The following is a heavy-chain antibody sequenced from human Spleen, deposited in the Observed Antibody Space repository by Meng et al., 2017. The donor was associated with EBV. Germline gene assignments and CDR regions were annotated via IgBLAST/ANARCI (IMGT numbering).Heavy chain of an antibody. Sequence: QLPLQGSGRGSGKPPGTLSLTCAVPGGSISSDNWWSWVRQSPGKGLEWIGEIYHSGNTNYNPSLKSRVTISVDTSKNQFSLKLSSVTAADTAVYYCARDNGDYVSDPWGQGTLVTVSS. CDR1: GGSISSDNW. J-gene: IGHJ5*02. CDR3: ARDNGDYVSDP. D-gene: IGHD4-17*01. CDR2: IYHSGNT. V-gene: IGHV4-4*03.